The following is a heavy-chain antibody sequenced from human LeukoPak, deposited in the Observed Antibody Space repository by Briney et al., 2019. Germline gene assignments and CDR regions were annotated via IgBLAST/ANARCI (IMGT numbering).Heavy chain of an antibody. J-gene: IGHJ4*02. Sequence: PSETLSLTCTVSGGSISRYYWSWIRQPPGKGLEWIGYIYYSGSTNYNPSLKSRVTISVDTSKNQFSLKLSSVTAADTAVYYCARQESVGAAADFDYWGQGTLVTVSS. CDR1: GGSISRYY. V-gene: IGHV4-59*01. CDR3: ARQESVGAAADFDY. CDR2: IYYSGST. D-gene: IGHD6-13*01.